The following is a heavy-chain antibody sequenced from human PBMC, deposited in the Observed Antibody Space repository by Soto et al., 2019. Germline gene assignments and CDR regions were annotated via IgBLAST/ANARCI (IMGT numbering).Heavy chain of an antibody. V-gene: IGHV3-23*01. CDR1: GFNFTAYA. CDR3: AKDAIANNGIWEPFDM. D-gene: IGHD2-8*01. Sequence: EVQLLESGGGLVQPGGSLRLSCAASGFNFTAYAMRWVRQAPGKGLEWVSGLVGSGDPIFYAASVRGRFTVSRDNSKNKLFLQMSSLRADDTAIYYCAKDAIANNGIWEPFDMWGRGTGVTVSS. J-gene: IGHJ3*02. CDR2: LVGSGDPI.